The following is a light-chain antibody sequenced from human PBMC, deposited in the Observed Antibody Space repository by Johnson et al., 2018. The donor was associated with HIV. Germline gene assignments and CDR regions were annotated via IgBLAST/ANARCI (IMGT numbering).Light chain of an antibody. J-gene: IGLJ1*01. Sequence: QSVLTQPPSVSAAPGQKVTISCSGSSSNIGNNYVSWYQQFPGTAPKLLIYENNKRPSGIPDRFSGSKSGTSATLGITGLPTGDEADYYCGTWDSSLSAHYVFGTGTKITVL. CDR3: GTWDSSLSAHYV. CDR2: ENN. V-gene: IGLV1-51*02. CDR1: SSNIGNNY.